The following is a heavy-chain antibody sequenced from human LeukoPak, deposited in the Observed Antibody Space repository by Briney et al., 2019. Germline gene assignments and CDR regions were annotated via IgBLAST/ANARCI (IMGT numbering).Heavy chain of an antibody. CDR1: GFTFDDYA. Sequence: GGSLRLSCAASGFTFDDYAMHWVRQAPGKGLEWVSGISWNSGSIGYADSVKGRFTISRDNAKNSLYLQMNSLRAEDTALYYCATSPGEPYDAFDIWGQGTRVTVSS. CDR3: ATSPGEPYDAFDI. J-gene: IGHJ3*02. D-gene: IGHD1-26*01. V-gene: IGHV3-9*01. CDR2: ISWNSGSI.